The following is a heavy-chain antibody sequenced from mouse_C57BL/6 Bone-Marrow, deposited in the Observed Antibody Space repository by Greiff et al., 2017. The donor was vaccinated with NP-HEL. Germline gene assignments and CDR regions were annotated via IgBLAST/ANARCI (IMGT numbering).Heavy chain of an antibody. Sequence: VQLQQSGTVLARPGASVKMSCKTSGYTFTSYWMHWVKPRPGQGLEWIGAIYPGNSDTSYNQKFKGKAKLTAVTSASTAYMELSSLTNEDSAVYYCTSGITTVVADYWGQGTTLTVSS. CDR3: TSGITTVVADY. V-gene: IGHV1-5*01. D-gene: IGHD1-1*01. CDR2: IYPGNSDT. CDR1: GYTFTSYW. J-gene: IGHJ2*01.